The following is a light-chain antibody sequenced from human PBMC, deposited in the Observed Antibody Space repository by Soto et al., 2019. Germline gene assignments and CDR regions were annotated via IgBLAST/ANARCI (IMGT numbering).Light chain of an antibody. CDR3: QQRSNWPPVT. V-gene: IGKV3-11*01. J-gene: IGKJ4*01. CDR2: DAS. CDR1: QSVSSY. Sequence: EIVLTQSPTTLSLSPGERATLSYRASQSVSSYLAGYQQKPGQAPRLLILDASNRAPGIPASFSGSRSGTDFTLTLSSLAAEDFAVYYCQQRSNWPPVTVGGGTKVEIK.